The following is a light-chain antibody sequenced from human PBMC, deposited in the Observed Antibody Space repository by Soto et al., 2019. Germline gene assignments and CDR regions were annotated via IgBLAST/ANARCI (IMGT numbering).Light chain of an antibody. CDR2: AVS. V-gene: IGKV1-39*01. CDR1: QSINTY. CDR3: QQSYTSPRA. Sequence: DIQMTKAPSSLSASGGDRVTITCRASQSINTYLNWYQQKPGKAPKLLIHAVSSLQSGVPSRFSGSGSGTDFTLTISSLQPEDFAPYYCQQSYTSPRAFGQGNKLEIK. J-gene: IGKJ2*01.